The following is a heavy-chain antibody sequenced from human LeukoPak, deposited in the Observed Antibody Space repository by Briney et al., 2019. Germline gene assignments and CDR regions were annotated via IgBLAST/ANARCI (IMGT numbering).Heavy chain of an antibody. V-gene: IGHV4-59*08. D-gene: IGHD7-27*01. CDR2: VYYSAST. J-gene: IGHJ4*02. Sequence: SETLSLTCTVSGGSISRYYWSWIRQPPGKGLEWIGYVYYSASTNYNPSLKSRVTISVDTSKNQFSLKLSSVTAADTAVYYCAKYTGTYFDYRGQGTLVTVSS. CDR1: GGSISRYY. CDR3: AKYTGTYFDY.